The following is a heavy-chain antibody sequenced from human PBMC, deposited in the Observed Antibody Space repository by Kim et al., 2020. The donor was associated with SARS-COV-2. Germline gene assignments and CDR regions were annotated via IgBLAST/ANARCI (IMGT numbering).Heavy chain of an antibody. CDR1: GFTFSSYS. Sequence: GGSLRLSCAASGFTFSSYSMNWVRQAPGKGLEWVSSISSSSSYIYYADSVKGRFTISRDNAKNSLYLQMNSLRAEDTAVYYCARDADYYDSKGGGGTFDYWGQGTLVTVSS. V-gene: IGHV3-21*01. CDR3: ARDADYYDSKGGGGTFDY. CDR2: ISSSSSYI. D-gene: IGHD3-22*01. J-gene: IGHJ4*02.